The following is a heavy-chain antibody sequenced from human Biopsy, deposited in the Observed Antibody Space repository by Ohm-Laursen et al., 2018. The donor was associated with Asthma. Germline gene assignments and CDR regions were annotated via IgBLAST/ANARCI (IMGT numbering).Heavy chain of an antibody. CDR1: GDSIDSGDYS. Sequence: SETLSLTCGVSGDSIDSGDYSWTWIRQSPEVGLEWIGYIYRNGDTYYNPTLKNRVTISIDRSKNQFSLRLRSVTAADTAVYYCARGWNCGGDCYSLDYWGQGTLVTVSS. V-gene: IGHV4-30-2*06. CDR2: IYRNGDT. D-gene: IGHD2-21*02. J-gene: IGHJ4*02. CDR3: ARGWNCGGDCYSLDY.